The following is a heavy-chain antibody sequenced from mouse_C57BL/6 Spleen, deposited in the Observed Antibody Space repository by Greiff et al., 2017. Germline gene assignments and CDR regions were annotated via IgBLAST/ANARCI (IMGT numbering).Heavy chain of an antibody. CDR3: TSHCYGFTWFAY. CDR1: GFTFSSYA. J-gene: IGHJ3*01. Sequence: EVNVVESGEGLVKPGGSLKLSCAASGFTFSSYAMSWVRQTPEKRLEWVAYISSGGDDIYYADTVKGRFTISRDNARNTLYLQMSSLKSEDTAMYYCTSHCYGFTWFAYWGQGTLVTVSA. CDR2: ISSGGDDI. V-gene: IGHV5-9-1*02. D-gene: IGHD1-2*01.